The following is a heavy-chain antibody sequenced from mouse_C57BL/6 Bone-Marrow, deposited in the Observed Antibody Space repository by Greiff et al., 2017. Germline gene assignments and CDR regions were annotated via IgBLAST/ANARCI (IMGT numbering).Heavy chain of an antibody. CDR1: GYTFTSYW. J-gene: IGHJ4*01. CDR3: ARQRVVGARDY. D-gene: IGHD1-1*01. Sequence: QVQLQQPGAELVRPGSSVKLSCKASGYTFTSYWMHWVKQRPIQGLEWIGNIDPSDSETHYNQKFKDKATLTVDKSSSTAYMQLSSLTSEDSAVYYCARQRVVGARDYWGQGTSGTVSS. CDR2: IDPSDSET. V-gene: IGHV1-52*01.